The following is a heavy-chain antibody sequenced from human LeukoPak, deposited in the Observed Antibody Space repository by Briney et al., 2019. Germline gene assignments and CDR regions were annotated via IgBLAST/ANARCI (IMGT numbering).Heavy chain of an antibody. CDR2: TYYRSKWYN. V-gene: IGHV6-1*01. J-gene: IGHJ5*02. CDR3: ARAPRIAAARNWFDP. Sequence: SQTLSLTCAISGDSVSSNSAAWNWIRQSASRGLEWLGRTYYRSKWYNDYAVSVKSRITINPDTSKNQFSLQLNSVTPEDTAVYYCARAPRIAAARNWFDPWGQGTLVTVSS. D-gene: IGHD6-13*01. CDR1: GDSVSSNSAA.